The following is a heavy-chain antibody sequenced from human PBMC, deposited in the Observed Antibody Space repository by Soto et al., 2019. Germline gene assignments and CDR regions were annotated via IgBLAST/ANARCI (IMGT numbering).Heavy chain of an antibody. D-gene: IGHD3-16*02. CDR1: GRSISSSSCY. CDR2: VYYGGST. Sequence: QLKLQESGPGLVKPSATLSLTCTVSGRSISSSSCYWVGIRQPPGKGLGWIGSVYYGGSTYSNPSLKYRVTISVDRSKHRLARKMSYYTAADKVVSICAGRGDNMITCGGVIDRDAIDIWGQGTMVTVSS. CDR3: AGRGDNMITCGGVIDRDAIDI. V-gene: IGHV4-39*01. J-gene: IGHJ3*02.